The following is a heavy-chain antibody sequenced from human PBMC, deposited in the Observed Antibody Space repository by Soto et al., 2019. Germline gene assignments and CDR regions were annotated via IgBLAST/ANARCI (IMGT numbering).Heavy chain of an antibody. CDR3: ATLLWVGIIVVGPSGGPGDY. V-gene: IGHV3-30*03. CDR2: ISYDRSNE. Sequence: QEQLVQSGGGVVQPGRSLRLSCAASGFIFSSYGMHWVRQAPGKGLEWVAVISYDRSNEYYADSVQGRFTISRDNSKQTLYLQMNSLRTEDTAVYFCATLLWVGIIVVGPSGGPGDYLSQGTLVTVSS. J-gene: IGHJ4*02. CDR1: GFIFSSYG. D-gene: IGHD2-2*01.